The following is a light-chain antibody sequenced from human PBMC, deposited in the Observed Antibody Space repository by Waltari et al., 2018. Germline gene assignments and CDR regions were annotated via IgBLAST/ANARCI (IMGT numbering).Light chain of an antibody. V-gene: IGLV2-23*02. CDR3: CSYSTNKIYV. Sequence: QSVLTQPASVSGSPGQSITISCTGSSSDVGNYNLVSWYQQHPGKAPKLLIYEVNKRPSGISHRFSGSKSGSTASLRISGLQAEDESDYYCCSYSTNKIYVFGIGTQVTVL. CDR1: SSDVGNYNL. J-gene: IGLJ1*01. CDR2: EVN.